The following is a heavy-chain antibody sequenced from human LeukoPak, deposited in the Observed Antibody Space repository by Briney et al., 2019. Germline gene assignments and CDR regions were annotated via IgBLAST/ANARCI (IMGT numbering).Heavy chain of an antibody. CDR3: ARALYNWNDYYFDY. Sequence: GASLQISCKGSGYSFTSYWIGWVRQMPGKGLEWMGIIYPGDSDTRYSPSFQGQVTISADKSISTAYLQWSSLKASDTAMYYCARALYNWNDYYFDYWGQGTLVTVSS. V-gene: IGHV5-51*01. D-gene: IGHD1-1*01. CDR2: IYPGDSDT. CDR1: GYSFTSYW. J-gene: IGHJ4*02.